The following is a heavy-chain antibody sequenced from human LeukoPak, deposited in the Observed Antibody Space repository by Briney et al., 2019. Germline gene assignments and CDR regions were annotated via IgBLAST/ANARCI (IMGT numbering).Heavy chain of an antibody. Sequence: GSLRLSCAASGFTVSSNYMSWVRQAPGKGLEWVSVIYSGGSTYYADSVKGRFTISRDNSKNTLYLQMNSLRAEDTAVYYCARGEYQLPQGNWGQGTLVTVSS. V-gene: IGHV3-66*02. J-gene: IGHJ4*02. CDR1: GFTVSSNY. CDR2: IYSGGST. CDR3: ARGEYQLPQGN. D-gene: IGHD2-2*01.